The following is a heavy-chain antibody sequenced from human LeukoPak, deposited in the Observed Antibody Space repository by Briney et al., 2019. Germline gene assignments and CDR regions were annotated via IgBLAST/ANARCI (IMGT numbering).Heavy chain of an antibody. D-gene: IGHD5-18*01. CDR2: IYYSGST. V-gene: IGHV4-59*01. J-gene: IGHJ2*01. Sequence: PSLTLSLTCTVSGGSISSYYWSWLRQPPGKGLEGIGYIYYSGSTNYNPSLKSRVTISVDTSKNQFSLKLSSVTAADTAVSYCARDSLFSGYSYGDWHFDLWGRGTLVTVSS. CDR3: ARDSLFSGYSYGDWHFDL. CDR1: GGSISSYY.